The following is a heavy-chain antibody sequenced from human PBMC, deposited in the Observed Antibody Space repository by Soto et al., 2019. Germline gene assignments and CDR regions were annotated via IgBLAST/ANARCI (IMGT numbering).Heavy chain of an antibody. V-gene: IGHV1-69*01. D-gene: IGHD4-17*01. Sequence: QVQLVQSGAEVKKPGSSVKVSCKVSGGTFGRYAISWVRQAPGQGLEWMGGIIPIFNSPNHAQQFQGRVIISADESTTTAYMELRSLRSEDTAVYFCARDRGDYDHGMDVWGQGTTVTVSS. CDR3: ARDRGDYDHGMDV. CDR2: IIPIFNSP. J-gene: IGHJ6*02. CDR1: GGTFGRYA.